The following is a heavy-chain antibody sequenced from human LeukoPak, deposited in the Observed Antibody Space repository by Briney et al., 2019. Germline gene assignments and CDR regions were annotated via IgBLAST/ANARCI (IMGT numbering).Heavy chain of an antibody. J-gene: IGHJ5*02. CDR3: ARVDRGWELARSTSWWFDP. D-gene: IGHD1-26*01. Sequence: PSETLSLTCTVSGGSISSSTYYWGWIRQPPGKGLEWIGEIYHSGSTNYNPSLKSRVTISVDKSKNQFSLKLSSVTAADTAVYYCARVDRGWELARSTSWWFDPWGQGTLVTVSS. V-gene: IGHV4-39*07. CDR2: IYHSGST. CDR1: GGSISSSTYY.